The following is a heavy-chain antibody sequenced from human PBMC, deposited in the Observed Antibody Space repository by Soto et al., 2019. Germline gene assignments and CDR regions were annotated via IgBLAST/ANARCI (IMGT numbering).Heavy chain of an antibody. Sequence: QVQLVQSGAEVKKPGASVKVSCKASGYTFTSYYMHWVRQAPGQGLEWMGIINPSGGSTSYAQKFQSRVTMTRDTSTSTVYMELSSLRSEDTAVYYCARELVVPADMRVYYYGMDVWGQGTTVTVSS. D-gene: IGHD2-2*01. CDR3: ARELVVPADMRVYYYGMDV. CDR1: GYTFTSYY. J-gene: IGHJ6*02. V-gene: IGHV1-46*01. CDR2: INPSGGST.